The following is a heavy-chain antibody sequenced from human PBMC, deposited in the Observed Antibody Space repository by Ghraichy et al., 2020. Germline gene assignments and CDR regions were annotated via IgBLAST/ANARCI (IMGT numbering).Heavy chain of an antibody. CDR3: ARDGWRPKWYYDL. CDR2: ISAYDGNT. CDR1: GYTFSNYG. J-gene: IGHJ2*01. V-gene: IGHV1-18*01. Sequence: ASVKVSCKASGYTFSNYGISWVRQAPGQGLEWMGWISAYDGNTNYAQELQGRVTMTTDTSTSTAYMEMRSLRSDDTAVYFCARDGWRPKWYYDLWGRGTLVTVSS. D-gene: IGHD2-15*01.